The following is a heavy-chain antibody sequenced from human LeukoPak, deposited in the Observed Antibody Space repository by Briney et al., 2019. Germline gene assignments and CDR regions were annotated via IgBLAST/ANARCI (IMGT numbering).Heavy chain of an antibody. CDR1: GGSISSYY. V-gene: IGHV4-59*01. CDR3: ARADFGVVIPLDY. CDR2: IYYSGST. J-gene: IGHJ4*02. D-gene: IGHD3-3*01. Sequence: SETLSLTCTVSGGSISSYYWSWIRQPPGKGLEWIGYIYYSGSTNYNPSLKSRVTISVDTSKNQFSLKLSSVTAADTAVYYCARADFGVVIPLDYWGQGTLVTVSS.